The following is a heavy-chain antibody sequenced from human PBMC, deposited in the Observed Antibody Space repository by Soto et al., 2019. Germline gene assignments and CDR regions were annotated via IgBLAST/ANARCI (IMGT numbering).Heavy chain of an antibody. CDR2: MNPDSGDT. Sequence: GASVKVSCKASGYTFTNYDINWVRQATGQGLEWMGWMNPDSGDTHSAQKFQGRVTMTRNISISTAYMELSSLRSQDTAVYYCARGSGLHRGYWGLRTLVTVSS. D-gene: IGHD3-22*01. CDR1: GYTFTNYD. V-gene: IGHV1-8*01. CDR3: ARGSGLHRGY. J-gene: IGHJ4*02.